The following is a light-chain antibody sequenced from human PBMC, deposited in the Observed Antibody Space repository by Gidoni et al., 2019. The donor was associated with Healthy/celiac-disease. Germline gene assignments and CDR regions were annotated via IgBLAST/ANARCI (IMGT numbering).Light chain of an antibody. CDR3: QQSYSTPST. CDR1: QSISSY. CDR2: AAS. Sequence: DLHMTQSPSSLSASVGDRVTITCRASQSISSYLNWYQQKPGKAPKLLIYAASSLQSGVPSRFSGSGSGTDFTLTISSLQPEDFATYYCQQSYSTPSTFGGGTKVEIK. J-gene: IGKJ4*01. V-gene: IGKV1-39*01.